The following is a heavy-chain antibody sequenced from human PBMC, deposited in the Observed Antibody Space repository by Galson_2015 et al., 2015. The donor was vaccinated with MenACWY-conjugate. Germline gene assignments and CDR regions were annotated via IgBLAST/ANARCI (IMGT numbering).Heavy chain of an antibody. D-gene: IGHD6-19*01. CDR3: ARDQYSSGWYGGY. CDR1: GFTFSSYS. Sequence: SLRLSCAASGFTFSSYSMNWVRQAPGKGLEWVSSISSSSSYIYYADSVKGRLTISRDNAKNSLYLQMNSLRAEDTAVYYCARDQYSSGWYGGYWGQGTLVTVSS. V-gene: IGHV3-21*01. CDR2: ISSSSSYI. J-gene: IGHJ4*02.